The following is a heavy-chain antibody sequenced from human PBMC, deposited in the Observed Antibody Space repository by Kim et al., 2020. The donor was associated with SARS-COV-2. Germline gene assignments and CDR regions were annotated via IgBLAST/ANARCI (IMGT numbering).Heavy chain of an antibody. CDR2: NT. D-gene: IGHD1-26*01. J-gene: IGHJ4*02. V-gene: IGHV1-8*01. Sequence: NTGYAKKFQGRGTMTRNTPISTAYMELSSLRSEDTAVYYCASSIVGATLDYWGQGTLVTVSS. CDR3: ASSIVGATLDY.